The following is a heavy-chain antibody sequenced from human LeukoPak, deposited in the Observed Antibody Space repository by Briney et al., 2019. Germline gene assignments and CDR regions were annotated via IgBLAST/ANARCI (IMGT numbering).Heavy chain of an antibody. CDR3: ARGPKSEWLQNYFDY. J-gene: IGHJ4*02. V-gene: IGHV3-21*06. D-gene: IGHD5-12*01. CDR2: ISSSSTYM. Sequence: GGSLRLSCAASSSTFSAYVMHWVRQAPGRGLEWVSSISSSSTYMSYADSVKGRFTVSRDNAENSLYLQMSGLRGEDTAVYYCARGPKSEWLQNYFDYWGQGALVAVSS. CDR1: SSTFSAYV.